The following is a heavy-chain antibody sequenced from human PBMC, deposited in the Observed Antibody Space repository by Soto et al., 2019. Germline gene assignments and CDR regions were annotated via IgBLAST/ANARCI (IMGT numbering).Heavy chain of an antibody. CDR3: ARDSSGWYYFDY. D-gene: IGHD6-19*01. CDR1: GYTLTELS. CDR2: IDPDNGKT. Sequence: GASVKVSCKVSGYTLTELSMHWVRQAPGKGLEWMGWIDPDNGKTNYAQKFQGRVTMTTDTSTSTAYMELRSLRSDDTAVYYCARDSSGWYYFDYWGQGTLVTVSS. J-gene: IGHJ4*02. V-gene: IGHV1-24*01.